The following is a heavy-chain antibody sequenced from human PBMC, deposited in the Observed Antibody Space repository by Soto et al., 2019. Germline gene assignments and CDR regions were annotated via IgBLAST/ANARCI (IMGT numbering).Heavy chain of an antibody. CDR2: IWYDGSNK. D-gene: IGHD1-26*01. CDR1: GFTFSSYG. J-gene: IGHJ6*02. V-gene: IGHV3-33*01. CDR3: ASLAGATTKANMDV. Sequence: GGSLRLSCAASGFTFSSYGMHWVRQAPGKGLEWVAVIWYDGSNKYYADSVKGRFTISRDNSKNTLYLQMNSLRAEDTAVYYCASLAGATTKANMDVWGQGTTVTVSS.